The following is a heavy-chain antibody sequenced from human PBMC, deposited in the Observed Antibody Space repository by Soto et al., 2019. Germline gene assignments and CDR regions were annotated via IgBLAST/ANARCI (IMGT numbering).Heavy chain of an antibody. V-gene: IGHV4-31*02. J-gene: IGHJ5*02. CDR2: VYSSGSI. CDR1: CYSITAGGYY. CDR3: ARMYSSGSGWFHP. Sequence: SEALSLTWFVSCYSITAGGYYWSWIRHHPGKGLEWIGGVYSSGSIIYNPSLRSRVSISGDTSSNQFSMSLTSVTAADTARYYCARMYSSGSGWFHPWGQGTLVTVSS. D-gene: IGHD6-19*01.